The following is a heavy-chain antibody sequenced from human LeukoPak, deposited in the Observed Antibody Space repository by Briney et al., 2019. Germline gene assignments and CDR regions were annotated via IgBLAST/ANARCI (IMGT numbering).Heavy chain of an antibody. CDR2: IRSKTDSCAT. V-gene: IGHV3-73*01. CDR1: GFTFSGST. CDR3: TTVKPTMV. Sequence: QPGGSLKLSCAASGFTFSGSTMHWVRQAPGKGLEWVGRIRSKTDSCATAYAASVEGRFSISREDSKDTAYLQMNSLKTEDTAVYYCTTVKPTMVWGQGSLVTVSS. J-gene: IGHJ4*02. D-gene: IGHD3-10*01.